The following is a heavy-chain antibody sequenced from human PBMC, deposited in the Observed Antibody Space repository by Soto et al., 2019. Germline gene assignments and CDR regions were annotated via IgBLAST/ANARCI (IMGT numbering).Heavy chain of an antibody. D-gene: IGHD6-13*01. CDR1: GGTFSSYA. J-gene: IGHJ5*02. CDR3: ARDPRGVYSSSWYNRFDL. V-gene: IGHV1-69*01. CDR2: IIPIFGTA. Sequence: QVQLVQSGAEVKKPGSSVKVSCKASGGTFSSYAISWVRQAPGQGLEWMGGIIPIFGTANYAQKFQGRVTITTYESTSTAYMELSSLRSEDTDVYYCARDPRGVYSSSWYNRFDLWGQGTLVTVFS.